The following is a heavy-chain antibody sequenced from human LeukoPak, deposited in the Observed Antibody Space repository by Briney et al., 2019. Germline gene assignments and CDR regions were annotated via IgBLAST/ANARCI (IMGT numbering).Heavy chain of an antibody. CDR1: VFTLSTNA. J-gene: IGHJ4*02. Sequence: PGGSLRLSCLTSVFTLSTNAMSWVRQPPGKGLEWISGISGSGASTYYADSVKGRFTISRDDSRNTLYLQMNSLRGDDTAVYYCAKDVGKWESLHFFDYWGQGTLVTVSS. V-gene: IGHV3-23*01. CDR3: AKDVGKWESLHFFDY. D-gene: IGHD1-26*01. CDR2: ISGSGAST.